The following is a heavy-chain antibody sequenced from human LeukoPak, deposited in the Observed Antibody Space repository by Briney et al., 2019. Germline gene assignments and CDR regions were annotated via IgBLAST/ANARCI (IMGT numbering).Heavy chain of an antibody. CDR3: ARDRLIIAAAGTKVLNWFDP. D-gene: IGHD6-13*01. CDR2: MFYSGST. J-gene: IGHJ5*02. CDR1: GGSISSSTYY. V-gene: IGHV4-39*07. Sequence: TSETLSLTCTVSGGSISSSTYYWGWIRQSPGQGLEWIGNMFYSGSTYYNPSLKSRVTISVDTSKNQFSLKLSSVTAADTAVYYCARDRLIIAAAGTKVLNWFDPWGQGTLVTVSS.